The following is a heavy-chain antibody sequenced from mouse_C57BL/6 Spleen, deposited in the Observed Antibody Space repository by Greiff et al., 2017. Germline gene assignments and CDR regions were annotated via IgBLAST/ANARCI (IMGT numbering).Heavy chain of an antibody. CDR3: ARSVYDDYLYDFDY. J-gene: IGHJ2*01. CDR1: GYTFTSYW. V-gene: IGHV1-72*01. CDR2: IDPNSGGT. D-gene: IGHD2-3*01. Sequence: QVQLKQPGAELVKPGASVKLSCKASGYTFTSYWMHWVKQRPGRGLEWIGRIDPNSGGTKYNEKFKSKATLPVDKPSSTAYMQLSSLTSEDSAVYYCARSVYDDYLYDFDYWGQGTTLTVSS.